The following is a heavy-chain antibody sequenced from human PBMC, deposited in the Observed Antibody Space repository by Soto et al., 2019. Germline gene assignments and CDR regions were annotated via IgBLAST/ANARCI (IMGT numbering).Heavy chain of an antibody. Sequence: QVRLQESGPGLVKPSETLSLTCVVSGASISSHYWSWIRQPPGSGLEWIGFIHYSGSTNYSPSLKSRVTMSRDTSKNQFSLNLSSVTAADTAFYFCARRDYSTSSLGPFDYWGEGILVTVSS. V-gene: IGHV4-59*11. D-gene: IGHD6-6*01. CDR2: IHYSGST. CDR3: ARRDYSTSSLGPFDY. CDR1: GASISSHY. J-gene: IGHJ4*02.